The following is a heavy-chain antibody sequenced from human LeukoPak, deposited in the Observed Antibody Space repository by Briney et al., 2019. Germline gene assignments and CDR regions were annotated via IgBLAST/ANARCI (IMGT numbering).Heavy chain of an antibody. D-gene: IGHD6-13*01. CDR1: GGSISSGSYC. V-gene: IGHV4-61*09. CDR3: ARVGGSAGGYYYYYMDV. CDR2: IHRGGGT. J-gene: IGHJ6*03. Sequence: PSQTLSLTCTVSGGSISSGSYCWSWIRQPAGKGLEWVGHIHRGGGTNYNPSLKSRVTISVDTSKNQFSLKLSSVTAADTAVYYCARVGGSAGGYYYYYMDVWGKGTTVTVSS.